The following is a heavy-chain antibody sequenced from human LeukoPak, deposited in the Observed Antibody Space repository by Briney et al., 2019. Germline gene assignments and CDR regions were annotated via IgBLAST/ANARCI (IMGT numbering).Heavy chain of an antibody. J-gene: IGHJ4*02. CDR2: ISGTGGSI. Sequence: GGSLRLSCAASGFTFSTYAMTWARQAPGKGLEWVSLISGTGGSIYYADSVKGRFTISRDNSKNTLYLQMNSLRAEDTAVYYCARLHGAYPFDFWGQGTLVTVSS. V-gene: IGHV3-23*01. CDR3: ARLHGAYPFDF. CDR1: GFTFSTYA. D-gene: IGHD4/OR15-4a*01.